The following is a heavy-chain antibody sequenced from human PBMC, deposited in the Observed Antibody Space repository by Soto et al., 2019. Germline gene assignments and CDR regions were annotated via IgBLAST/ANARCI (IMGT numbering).Heavy chain of an antibody. Sequence: GESLKISCKGSGYSFTSYWISWVRQMPGKGLEWMGRIDPSDSYTNYSPSFQGHVTISADKSTSTAYLQWSSLKASDTAVYYCVKDRRTEAYGMEVWGQGTTVTVSS. D-gene: IGHD2-21*01. J-gene: IGHJ6*02. CDR3: VKDRRTEAYGMEV. CDR2: IDPSDSYT. V-gene: IGHV5-10-1*01. CDR1: GYSFTSYW.